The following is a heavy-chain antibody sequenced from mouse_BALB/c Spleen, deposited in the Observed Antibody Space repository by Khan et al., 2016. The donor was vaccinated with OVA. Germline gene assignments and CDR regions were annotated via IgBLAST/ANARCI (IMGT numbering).Heavy chain of an antibody. D-gene: IGHD1-1*01. J-gene: IGHJ2*01. V-gene: IGHV3-2*02. CDR3: ARGNYYGYYFDY. CDR2: ISYSGVT. CDR1: GYSITSGYA. Sequence: EVQLQESGPGLVKPSQSLSLTCTVTGYSITSGYAWNWIRQFPGNKLEWMGYISYSGVTSYTPSLKSRISTTRDPSKNQFFLQLNSVTTEDTATYYCARGNYYGYYFDYWGQGTTLTVSS.